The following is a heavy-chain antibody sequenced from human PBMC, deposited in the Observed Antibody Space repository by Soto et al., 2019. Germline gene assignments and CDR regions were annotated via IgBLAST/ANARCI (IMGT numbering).Heavy chain of an antibody. Sequence: SETLSLTCTVYGGSISSGGYYWSWIRQHPGKGLEWIGYIYYSGSTYYNPSLKSRVTISVDTSKNQFSLKLSSVTAADTAVYYCARTSGDYVFYNWFDPWGQGTLVTVS. D-gene: IGHD4-17*01. CDR1: GGSISSGGYY. CDR3: ARTSGDYVFYNWFDP. J-gene: IGHJ5*02. V-gene: IGHV4-31*03. CDR2: IYYSGST.